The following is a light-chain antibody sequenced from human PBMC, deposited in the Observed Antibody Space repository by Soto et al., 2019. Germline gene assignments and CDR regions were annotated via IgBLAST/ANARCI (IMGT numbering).Light chain of an antibody. CDR3: QTWGPGIEV. J-gene: IGLJ2*01. V-gene: IGLV4-69*01. Sequence: QPVLTQSPSASASLGASVKLTCTLSSGHSSYAIAWHQQQPEKGPRYLMKLNSDGSHSKGDGIPDRFSGSSSGAERYLTISSLQSEDEDDYYCQTWGPGIEVFGGGTKLTVL. CDR1: SGHSSYA. CDR2: LNSDGSH.